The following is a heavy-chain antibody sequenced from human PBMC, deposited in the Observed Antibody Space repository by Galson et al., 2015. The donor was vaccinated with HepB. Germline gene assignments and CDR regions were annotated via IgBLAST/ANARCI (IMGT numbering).Heavy chain of an antibody. J-gene: IGHJ4*02. CDR2: ISSSSSTI. V-gene: IGHV3-48*02. CDR3: ASFSSSWYGGGY. D-gene: IGHD6-13*01. CDR1: GFTFSSYS. Sequence: SLRLSCAASGFTFSSYSMNWVRQAPGKGLEWVSYISSSSSTIYYADSVKGRFTISRDNAKNSLYLQMNSLRDEDTAVYYCASFSSSWYGGGYWGQGTLVTVSS.